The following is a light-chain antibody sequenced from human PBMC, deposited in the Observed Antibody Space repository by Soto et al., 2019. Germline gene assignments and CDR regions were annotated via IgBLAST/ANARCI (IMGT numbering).Light chain of an antibody. CDR3: CSYAGSSTFVV. CDR1: NSDVGGYNL. J-gene: IGLJ2*01. V-gene: IGLV2-23*02. CDR2: EDN. Sequence: QSVLTQPASVSGSPGQSITISCTGTNSDVGGYNLVSWYQQLPGKAPKLMIYEDNKRPSGLSDRFSGSKSGDTASLTVSGLQAEDEAYYYCCSYAGSSTFVVFGGGTQLTVL.